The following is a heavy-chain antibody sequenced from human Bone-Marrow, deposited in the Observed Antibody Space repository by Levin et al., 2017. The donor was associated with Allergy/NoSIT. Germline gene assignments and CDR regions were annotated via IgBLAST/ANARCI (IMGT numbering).Heavy chain of an antibody. V-gene: IGHV3-23*01. Sequence: PSETLSLTCAASGFTFSSFAMSWVRQAPGKGLEWVSAISSSSGSTYYADSVKGRFTISRDTSKTTLYLQMNSLRAEDTAIYYCAKEAQSIRAHYVHWGQGTLVTVSS. CDR2: ISSSSGST. J-gene: IGHJ4*02. D-gene: IGHD2-2*02. CDR1: GFTFSSFA. CDR3: AKEAQSIRAHYVH.